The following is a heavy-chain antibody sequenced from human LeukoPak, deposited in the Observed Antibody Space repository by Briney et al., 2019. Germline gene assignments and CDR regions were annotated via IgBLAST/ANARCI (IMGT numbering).Heavy chain of an antibody. D-gene: IGHD3-10*01. V-gene: IGHV4-39*01. Sequence: SETLSLTCSVSGGSISSSSYYWGWIRQPPGKGLEWIGSIYYSGSTYYNPSLKSRVTISVDTSKNQFSLKLSSVTAADTAVYYCARHWDFMVRGVGPHWFDPWGQGTLVTVSS. J-gene: IGHJ5*02. CDR3: ARHWDFMVRGVGPHWFDP. CDR1: GGSISSSSYY. CDR2: IYYSGST.